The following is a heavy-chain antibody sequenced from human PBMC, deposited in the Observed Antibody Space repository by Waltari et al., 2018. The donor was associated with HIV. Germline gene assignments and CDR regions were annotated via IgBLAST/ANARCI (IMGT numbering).Heavy chain of an antibody. CDR3: ARVARRGLVWGSPWYYGMDV. D-gene: IGHD7-27*01. CDR2: IYYRGNT. J-gene: IGHJ6*02. CDR1: GGSISTSSYY. Sequence: LVKPSETLSLTCTVSGGSISTSSYYWGWIRQPPGKGLESIGNIYYRGNTFYNSSLNSRVTMSVDTSRNQFSLNLSSVTAADTAVYYCARVARRGLVWGSPWYYGMDVWGQGTTVTVSS. V-gene: IGHV4-39*01.